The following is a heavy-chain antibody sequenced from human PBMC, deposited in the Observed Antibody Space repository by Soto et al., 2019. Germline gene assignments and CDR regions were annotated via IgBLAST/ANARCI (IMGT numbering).Heavy chain of an antibody. CDR1: GFTFGRYA. V-gene: IGHV3-23*01. Sequence: GGSLRLSCAASGFTFGRYAMTWVRQAPGKGLEWVSSLSGSGSSTYYADSVKGRFTISRDHSKDMLHLQMHSLRAEDTAVYYCAKDARILHYGFWRGGNDAFDMWGQGTKVTV. CDR3: AKDARILHYGFWRGGNDAFDM. D-gene: IGHD3-3*01. J-gene: IGHJ3*02. CDR2: LSGSGSST.